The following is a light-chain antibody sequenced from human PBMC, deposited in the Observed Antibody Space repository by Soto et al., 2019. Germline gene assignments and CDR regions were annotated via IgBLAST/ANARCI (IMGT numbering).Light chain of an antibody. Sequence: QSVLTQPPSASGTPGQRVTISCSGSSSNIGSNTVNWYQQLPGTAPKLLIYSNNQRPSGVPDRFSGSKSGTSASLDISGLQSEVEADYYCAAWDDSVVFGGGTQLTVL. V-gene: IGLV1-44*01. CDR1: SSNIGSNT. J-gene: IGLJ2*01. CDR2: SNN. CDR3: AAWDDSVV.